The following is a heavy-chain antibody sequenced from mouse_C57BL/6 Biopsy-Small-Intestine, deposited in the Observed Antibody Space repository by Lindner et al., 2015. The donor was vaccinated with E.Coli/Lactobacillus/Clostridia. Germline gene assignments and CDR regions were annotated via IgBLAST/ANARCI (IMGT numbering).Heavy chain of an antibody. V-gene: IGHV1-69*01. CDR2: IDPSDSYT. J-gene: IGHJ2*01. Sequence: VQLQESGADLVMPGASAKLSCKASGYTFTNYWMHWVKQRPGQGLEWIGEIDPSDSYTNYNQKFKGKATLTVDRSSTTAYMQLSSLTSEDSAVYFCARGTRLDFWGQGTTLTVSS. CDR1: GYTFTNYW. CDR3: ARGTRLDF. D-gene: IGHD3-3*01.